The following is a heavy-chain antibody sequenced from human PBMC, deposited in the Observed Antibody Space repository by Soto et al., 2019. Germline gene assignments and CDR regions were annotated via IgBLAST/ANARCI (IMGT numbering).Heavy chain of an antibody. CDR2: IKSKTDGATT. Sequence: GGSLRLSCAASGFTFSNAWMSWVRQAPGKGLEWVGRIKSKTDGATTDYAAPVKGRFTISRDDSKNTLYLQMDSLKAEDTAVYYCTTDPLWELFDYWGQGTLVTVS. CDR3: TTDPLWELFDY. CDR1: GFTFSNAW. V-gene: IGHV3-15*01. J-gene: IGHJ4*02. D-gene: IGHD1-26*01.